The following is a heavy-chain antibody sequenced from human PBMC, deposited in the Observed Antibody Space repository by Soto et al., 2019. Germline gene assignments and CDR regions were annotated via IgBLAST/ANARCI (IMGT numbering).Heavy chain of an antibody. D-gene: IGHD5-12*01. CDR2: IKQDGSEK. J-gene: IGHJ4*02. CDR3: ARTKQGIYAAIAATVCPDY. V-gene: IGHV3-7*01. Sequence: GGSLRLSCVGSGFTFSSHWMTWVRQAPGKGLEWVANIKQDGSEKYYVDSVEGRFTISRDNANNSLYLQMNSLRAEDTAIYYCARTKQGIYAAIAATVCPDYWGQGTLVTVSS. CDR1: GFTFSSHW.